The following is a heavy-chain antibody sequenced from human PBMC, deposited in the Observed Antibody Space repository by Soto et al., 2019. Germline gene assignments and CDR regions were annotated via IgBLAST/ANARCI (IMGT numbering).Heavy chain of an antibody. D-gene: IGHD6-19*01. V-gene: IGHV4-38-2*01. CDR2: ISHSGDT. Sequence: LSLTCAVSSYSIRSGDYWAWIRQSPGKGLEWFGSISHSGDTFYNPSLRSRVILSIDASKNQFSLELTSVTAADTALYYCARVHSSGHGVDYWGQGTLVTSPQ. J-gene: IGHJ4*02. CDR1: SYSIRSGDY. CDR3: ARVHSSGHGVDY.